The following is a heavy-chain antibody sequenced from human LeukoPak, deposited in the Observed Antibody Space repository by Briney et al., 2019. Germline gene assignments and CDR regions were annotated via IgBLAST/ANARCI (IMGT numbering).Heavy chain of an antibody. V-gene: IGHV4-59*12. J-gene: IGHJ4*02. CDR3: ARERGRIVVVIDY. D-gene: IGHD3-22*01. CDR1: GGSISSYY. CDR2: IYYSGST. Sequence: SETLSLTCTVSGGSISSYYWSWIRQPPGKGLEWIGYIYYSGSTNYNPSLKSRVTISVDTSKNQFSLKLSSVTAADTAAYYCARERGRIVVVIDYWGQGTLVTVSS.